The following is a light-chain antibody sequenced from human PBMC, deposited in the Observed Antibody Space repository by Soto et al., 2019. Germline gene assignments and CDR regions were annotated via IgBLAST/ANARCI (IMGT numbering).Light chain of an antibody. V-gene: IGLV2-11*01. Sequence: QSALTQPRSVSGSPGQSVTISCTGTSSDVGGYNYVSWYQQHPGKAPKLMIYDVSKRPSGVPDRFSGSKSGSTASLTISGLQAEDEADYYCCSYAGIVVFGGGTQLTVL. CDR2: DVS. CDR3: CSYAGIVV. CDR1: SSDVGGYNY. J-gene: IGLJ2*01.